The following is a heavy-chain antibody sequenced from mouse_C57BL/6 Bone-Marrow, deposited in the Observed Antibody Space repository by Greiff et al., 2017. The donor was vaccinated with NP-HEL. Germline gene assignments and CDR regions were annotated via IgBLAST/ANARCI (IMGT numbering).Heavy chain of an antibody. Sequence: EVQLQESGPELVKPGASVKIPCKASGYTFTDYNMDWVKQSHGKSLEWIGDINPNNGGTIYNQKFKGKATLTVDKSSSTAYMELRSLTSEDTAGYYWARDGYDGGYAMDYWGQGTSVTVSS. D-gene: IGHD2-2*01. CDR1: GYTFTDYN. V-gene: IGHV1-18*01. CDR2: INPNNGGT. J-gene: IGHJ4*01. CDR3: ARDGYDGGYAMDY.